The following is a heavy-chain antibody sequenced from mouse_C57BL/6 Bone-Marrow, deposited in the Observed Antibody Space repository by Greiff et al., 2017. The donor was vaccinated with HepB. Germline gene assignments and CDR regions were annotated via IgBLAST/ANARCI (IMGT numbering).Heavy chain of an antibody. V-gene: IGHV1-74*01. CDR1: GYTFTSYW. Sequence: QVQLQQPGAELVKPGASVKVSCKASGYTFTSYWMHWVKQRPGQGLEWIGRIHPSDSDTNYNQKFKGKATLTVDKSSSTANMQLSSLTSEDSAVYYCAINGSSPYYAMDYWGQGTSVTVSS. CDR2: IHPSDSDT. CDR3: AINGSSPYYAMDY. D-gene: IGHD1-1*01. J-gene: IGHJ4*01.